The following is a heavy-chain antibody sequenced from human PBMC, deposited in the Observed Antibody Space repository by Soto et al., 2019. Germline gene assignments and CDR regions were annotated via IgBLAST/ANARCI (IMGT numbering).Heavy chain of an antibody. CDR2: IYYSGST. J-gene: IGHJ4*02. Sequence: SETLSLTCTVSGGSIRSYYWNWIRQPPGKGLEWIGYIYYSGSTNYNPSLKSRVTISVDTSKNQFSLKLSSVTAADTAVYYCARAGGDYLYDYWGQGTLVTVSS. V-gene: IGHV4-59*01. D-gene: IGHD4-17*01. CDR3: ARAGGDYLYDY. CDR1: GGSIRSYY.